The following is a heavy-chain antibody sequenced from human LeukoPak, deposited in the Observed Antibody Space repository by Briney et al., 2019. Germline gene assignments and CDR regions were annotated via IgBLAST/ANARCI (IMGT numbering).Heavy chain of an antibody. Sequence: GASVKVSCKASGYTFTGYYMHWVRQAPGQGLEWMGWISPNSGGTNYAQKFQGRVTMTRDTSISTAYMELSRLRSDGTAVYYCARVWEKKAVAGTLDYWGQGTLVTVSS. CDR2: ISPNSGGT. CDR3: ARVWEKKAVAGTLDY. CDR1: GYTFTGYY. J-gene: IGHJ4*02. V-gene: IGHV1-2*02. D-gene: IGHD6-19*01.